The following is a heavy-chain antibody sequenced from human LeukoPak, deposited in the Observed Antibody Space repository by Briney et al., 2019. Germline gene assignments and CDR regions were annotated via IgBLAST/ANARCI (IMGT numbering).Heavy chain of an antibody. D-gene: IGHD5-12*01. CDR3: VKDARLATI. J-gene: IGHJ4*02. CDR1: GFTFSSYS. Sequence: PGGSLRLSCAASGFTFSSYSMNWVRQAPGKGLEWVSYISSSSSMIYYADSVKGRFTISRDNAENSLFLQMNGLTAEDTAVYYCVKDARLATIWGQGTLVTVSS. CDR2: ISSSSSMI. V-gene: IGHV3-48*01.